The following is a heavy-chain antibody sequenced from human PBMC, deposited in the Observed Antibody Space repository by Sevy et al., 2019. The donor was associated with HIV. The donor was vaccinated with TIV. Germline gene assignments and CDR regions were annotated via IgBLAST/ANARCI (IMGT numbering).Heavy chain of an antibody. V-gene: IGHV3-64*01. CDR1: GFTFSSHT. D-gene: IGHD1-7*01. J-gene: IGHJ4*02. Sequence: GGSLRLSCAASGFTFSSHTMLWVRQAPGKGLEYVAAISPNGGRTYSANSVKGRFTISRDNSNDMLYLKMDSLRTEDMAVYYCARVAFRELLPPGLDSWGQGTLVTVSS. CDR3: ARVAFRELLPPGLDS. CDR2: ISPNGGRT.